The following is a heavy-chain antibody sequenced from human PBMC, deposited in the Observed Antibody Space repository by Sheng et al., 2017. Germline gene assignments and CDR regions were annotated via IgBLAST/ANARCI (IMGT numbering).Heavy chain of an antibody. Sequence: QVQLVESGGGVVQSGRSLRLSCAASGFTFSSYGMHWVRQAPGKGLEWVAVISYDGSNKYYADSVKGRFTISRDNSKNTLYLQMNSLRAEDTAVYYCAKDWTNFDYWGQGTLVTVSS. D-gene: IGHD3-3*01. CDR1: GFTFSSYG. V-gene: IGHV3-30*18. J-gene: IGHJ4*02. CDR2: ISYDGSNK. CDR3: AKDWTNFDY.